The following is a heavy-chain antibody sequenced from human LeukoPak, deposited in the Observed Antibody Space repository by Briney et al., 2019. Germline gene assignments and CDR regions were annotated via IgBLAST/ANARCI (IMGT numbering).Heavy chain of an antibody. CDR3: ARHLTGTRSLDY. D-gene: IGHD1-14*01. CDR2: IYYSGST. J-gene: IGHJ4*02. V-gene: IGHV4-59*08. CDR1: GGSISGYY. Sequence: SETLSLTCTVSGGSISGYYWSWIRQSPGKGLEWIAYIYYSGSTNYNPTLKSRVTISVDTSKNRFSLKLSSVTAADAAVYYCARHLTGTRSLDYWGQGTLVTVSS.